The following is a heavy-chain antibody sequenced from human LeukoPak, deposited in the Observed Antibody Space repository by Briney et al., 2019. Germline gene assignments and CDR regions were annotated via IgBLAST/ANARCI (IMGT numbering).Heavy chain of an antibody. CDR1: GFTFNTYT. J-gene: IGHJ4*02. D-gene: IGHD5-18*01. CDR3: AKEGGELWLRGVARKYYFDY. V-gene: IGHV3-21*01. Sequence: GGSLRLSCAASGFTFNTYTMNWVRQAPGKGLEWVSSISSGTSYIYYADSVKGRFTISRDNAKNSLYLQMNSLRAEDTAVYYCAKEGGELWLRGVARKYYFDYWGQGTLVTVSS. CDR2: ISSGTSYI.